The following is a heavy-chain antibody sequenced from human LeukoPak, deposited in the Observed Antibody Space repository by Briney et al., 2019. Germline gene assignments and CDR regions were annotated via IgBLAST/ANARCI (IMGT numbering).Heavy chain of an antibody. CDR1: GFTFTNHA. J-gene: IGHJ4*02. CDR3: AKDGSTFHY. Sequence: HPGGSLRLSCAASGFTFTNHAMSWVRQAPGKGLEWVSAISASGGNTYYADSVKGRFTISRDNSKNTLYLQMNSLRAEDTAVYYCAKDGSTFHYWGQGTLVTVSS. D-gene: IGHD3-10*01. V-gene: IGHV3-23*01. CDR2: ISASGGNT.